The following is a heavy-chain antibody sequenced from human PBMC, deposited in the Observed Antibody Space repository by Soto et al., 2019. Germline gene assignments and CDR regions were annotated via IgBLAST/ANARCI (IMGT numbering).Heavy chain of an antibody. J-gene: IGHJ5*02. V-gene: IGHV1-8*01. CDR2: VNPNGGNK. CDR1: GYTFTSYD. Sequence: QVQLVQSGAEVKKPGASVKVSCKASGYTFTSYDINWVRQATGQGLEWVGWVNPNGGNKGYAQKFQGRVTMTKNTSISTAYMELSSLRSEDTAVYYCAREGYSSSSGPRGNWFDPWGQGTLVTVSS. D-gene: IGHD6-6*01. CDR3: AREGYSSSSGPRGNWFDP.